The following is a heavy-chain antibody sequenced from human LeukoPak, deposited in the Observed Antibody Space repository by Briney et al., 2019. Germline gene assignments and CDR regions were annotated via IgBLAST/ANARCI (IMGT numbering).Heavy chain of an antibody. J-gene: IGHJ6*03. CDR3: ARGHEGGGWGYYYYMDV. CDR1: GFTFSSYA. V-gene: IGHV3-64*01. D-gene: IGHD3-16*01. CDR2: ISSNGGST. Sequence: PGGSLRLSCAASGFTFSSYAMHWVRQAPGKGLEYVSAISSNGGSTYYANSVKGRFTISRDNSKNTLYLQMGSLRAEDMAVYYCARGHEGGGWGYYYYMDVWGKGTTVTISS.